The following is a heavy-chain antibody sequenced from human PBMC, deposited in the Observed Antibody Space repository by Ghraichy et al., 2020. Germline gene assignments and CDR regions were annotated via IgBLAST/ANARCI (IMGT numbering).Heavy chain of an antibody. J-gene: IGHJ4*02. V-gene: IGHV3-48*04. CDR3: ARDGYSGNYWELVYFGY. D-gene: IGHD1-26*01. Sequence: GGSLRLSCAASGFTFSSYSMNWVRQAPGKGLEWVSYISSSSSTIYYADSVKGRFTISRDNAKNSLYLQMNSLRAEDTAVYYCARDGYSGNYWELVYFGYWGQGTLVTVSS. CDR1: GFTFSSYS. CDR2: ISSSSSTI.